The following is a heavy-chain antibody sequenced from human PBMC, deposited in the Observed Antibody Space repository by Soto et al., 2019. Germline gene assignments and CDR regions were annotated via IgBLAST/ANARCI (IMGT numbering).Heavy chain of an antibody. J-gene: IGHJ6*02. Sequence: EVQLVESGGGLVQPGGSLKLSCAASGLTFSGSAIHWVRQASGKGLEWVGRIRSKANSYATAYAASVKGRFTICRDDSKNTAYLQMNSLTTEDTAVYYCTRISGYLYNYYGMDVWGQGTTVTVSS. CDR1: GLTFSGSA. V-gene: IGHV3-73*02. CDR3: TRISGYLYNYYGMDV. D-gene: IGHD5-12*01. CDR2: IRSKANSYAT.